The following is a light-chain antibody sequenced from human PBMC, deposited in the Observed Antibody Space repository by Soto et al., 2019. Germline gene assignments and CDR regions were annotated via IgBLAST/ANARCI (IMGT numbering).Light chain of an antibody. Sequence: EIVLTQSPGTLSLSPGERATLSCRASQSVSSSYLAWYQQKPGQAPRLLIYGASSRATVIPDRFSGSGSGTDLTLTISRLEPEDFAVYYCQQYGSSPQRTFGQGTKVEIK. V-gene: IGKV3-20*01. CDR3: QQYGSSPQRT. CDR1: QSVSSSY. CDR2: GAS. J-gene: IGKJ1*01.